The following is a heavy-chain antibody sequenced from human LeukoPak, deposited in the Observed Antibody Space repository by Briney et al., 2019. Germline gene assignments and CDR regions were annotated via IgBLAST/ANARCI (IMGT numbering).Heavy chain of an antibody. D-gene: IGHD6-13*01. Sequence: SETLSLTCTVSGGSISSSSYYWGWIRQPPGKGLEWIGSIYYSGSTYYNPSLKSRVTISVDTSKNQFSLKLSSVTAADTAVYYCAGLAGPNGYSSSWDYYGMDVWGQGTTVTVSS. CDR1: GGSISSSSYY. CDR2: IYYSGST. J-gene: IGHJ6*02. CDR3: AGLAGPNGYSSSWDYYGMDV. V-gene: IGHV4-39*01.